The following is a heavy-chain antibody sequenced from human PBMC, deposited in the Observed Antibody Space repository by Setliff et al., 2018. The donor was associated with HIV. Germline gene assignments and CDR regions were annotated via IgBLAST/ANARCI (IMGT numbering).Heavy chain of an antibody. CDR3: AREVVGATERYYFDY. CDR1: GFTFSSFG. CDR2: IRYNGNNK. V-gene: IGHV3-30*02. D-gene: IGHD1-26*01. Sequence: GGSLRLSCAASGFTFSSFGMHWVRQAPGKGLEWVAFIRYNGNNKYYADSVKGRFTISRDNAKNSLYLQMNSLRAEDTAVYYCAREVVGATERYYFDYWGQGTLVTVSS. J-gene: IGHJ4*02.